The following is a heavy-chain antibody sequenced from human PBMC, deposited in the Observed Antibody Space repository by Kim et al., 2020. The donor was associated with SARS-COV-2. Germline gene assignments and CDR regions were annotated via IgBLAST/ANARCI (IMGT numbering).Heavy chain of an antibody. V-gene: IGHV3-30*04. J-gene: IGHJ6*02. CDR2: ISFDGSNK. CDR1: GFTFSSYA. Sequence: GGSLRLSCAASGFTFSSYAMHWVRQAPGKGLEWVAVISFDGSNKYYADSVKGRFTISRDNSKNTLYLQMNSLRAEDTAVYYCARDYGDYGYYYGMDVWGQGTTVTVS. CDR3: ARDYGDYGYYYGMDV. D-gene: IGHD4-17*01.